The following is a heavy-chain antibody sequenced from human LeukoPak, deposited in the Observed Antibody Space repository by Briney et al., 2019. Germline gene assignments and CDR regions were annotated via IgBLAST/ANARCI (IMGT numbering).Heavy chain of an antibody. V-gene: IGHV4-4*02. CDR2: IYHSGST. J-gene: IGHJ6*03. CDR1: GGSISSSNW. Sequence: SETLSLTCAVSGGSISSSNWWSWVRQPPGKGLEWIGEIYHSGSTNYNPSLKSRVTISVDKSKNQFSLKLSSVTAADTAVYYCARGARELRNYYYYMDVWGKGTTVTVSS. CDR3: ARGARELRNYYYYMDV. D-gene: IGHD1-26*01.